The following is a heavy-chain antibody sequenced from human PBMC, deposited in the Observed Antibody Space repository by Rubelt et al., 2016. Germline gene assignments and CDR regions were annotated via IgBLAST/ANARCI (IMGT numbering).Heavy chain of an antibody. D-gene: IGHD2-2*01. J-gene: IGHJ6*02. CDR3: GRERDCSSTGFGRGMDV. Sequence: QVTLRESGPALVKPTQTLTLTCTFSGFSLSPRGVCVNWIRQPPGKALEWLALIDWDDDKYYTTSLKTRLTISTDTPKSQVVLTMTNMDPVDTATYYCGRERDCSSTGFGRGMDVWGQGTTVTVSS. CDR1: GFSLSPRGVC. V-gene: IGHV2-70*01. CDR2: IDWDDDK.